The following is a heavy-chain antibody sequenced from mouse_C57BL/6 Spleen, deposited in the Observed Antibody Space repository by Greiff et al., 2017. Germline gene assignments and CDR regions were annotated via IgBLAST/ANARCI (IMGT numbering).Heavy chain of an antibody. J-gene: IGHJ1*03. CDR3: ASAITTKYFDV. D-gene: IGHD1-1*01. CDR1: GYTFTSYW. Sequence: QVQLQQPGAELVRPGSSVKLSCKASGYTFTSYWMDWVKQRPGQGLEWIGNIYPSDSETHYNQKFKDKATLTVDKSSSTAYMQLSSLTSEDSAVYYCASAITTKYFDVWGTGTTVTVSS. V-gene: IGHV1-61*01. CDR2: IYPSDSET.